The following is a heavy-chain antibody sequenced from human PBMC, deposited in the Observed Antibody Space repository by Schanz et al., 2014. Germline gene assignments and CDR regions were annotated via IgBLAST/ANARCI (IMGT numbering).Heavy chain of an antibody. CDR2: INWNGGST. CDR1: GFTFSTYA. D-gene: IGHD3-10*01. V-gene: IGHV3-23*04. J-gene: IGHJ4*02. Sequence: EVQLVESGGGLVQPGGSLRLSCSASGFTFSTYAMSWVRQAPGKGLEWVSGINWNGGSTGYADSVKGRFTISRDNSKNALYLQMNSLRAEDTAVYYCATGPSGSLDYWGQGTLVTVSS. CDR3: ATGPSGSLDY.